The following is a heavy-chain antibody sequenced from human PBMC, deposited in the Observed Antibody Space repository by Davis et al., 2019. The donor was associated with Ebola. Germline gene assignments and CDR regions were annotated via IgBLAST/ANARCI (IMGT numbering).Heavy chain of an antibody. CDR3: AREGAQLNFDY. V-gene: IGHV1-69*06. CDR1: GGTFSSYA. J-gene: IGHJ4*02. D-gene: IGHD5-18*01. Sequence: AASVKVSCKASGGTFSSYAISWVRQAPGQGLEWMGGIIPIFGTANYAQKFQGRVTITADKSTSTAYMELSSLRSEDTAVYYCAREGAQLNFDYWGQGTLVTVSS. CDR2: IIPIFGTA.